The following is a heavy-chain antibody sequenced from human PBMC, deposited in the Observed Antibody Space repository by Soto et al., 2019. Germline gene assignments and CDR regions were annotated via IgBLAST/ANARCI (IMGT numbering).Heavy chain of an antibody. CDR3: AREENDYGDCLDY. Sequence: EVQLVESGGGLVQPGGSLRLSCAASGFTFSSYSMNWVRQAPGKGLEWVSYISSSSSTIYYADSVKGRFTISRENAKNSLYLQMNSLRDEDTAVYYCAREENDYGDCLDYWGQGTLVTVSS. V-gene: IGHV3-48*02. CDR2: ISSSSSTI. J-gene: IGHJ4*02. D-gene: IGHD4-17*01. CDR1: GFTFSSYS.